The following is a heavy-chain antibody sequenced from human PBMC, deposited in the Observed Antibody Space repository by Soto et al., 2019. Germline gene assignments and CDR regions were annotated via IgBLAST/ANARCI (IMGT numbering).Heavy chain of an antibody. D-gene: IGHD6-13*01. V-gene: IGHV3-33*01. CDR1: GFTFSSYG. CDR2: IWYDGSNK. Sequence: PGGSLRLSCAASGFTFSSYGMHWVRQAPGKGLEWVAVIWYDGSNKYYADSVKGRFTISRDNSKNTLYLQMNSLRAEDTAVYYCARGGSSRYYYYYYGMDVWGQGTTVTVSS. CDR3: ARGGSSRYYYYYYGMDV. J-gene: IGHJ6*02.